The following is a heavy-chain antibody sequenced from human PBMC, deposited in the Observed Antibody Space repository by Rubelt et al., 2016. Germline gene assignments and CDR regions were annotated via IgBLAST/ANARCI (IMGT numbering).Heavy chain of an antibody. CDR1: GYTFTGYY. Sequence: QVQLVQSGAEVKKPGASVKVSCKASGYTFTGYYMHWVRQAPGQGLEWVGRINPNRGGTNYAQKFQGRVTMTRDTSSSTAYMELSRLRSDDTAVYYCARGVGTAFDPWGQGTLVTVSS. CDR2: INPNRGGT. J-gene: IGHJ5*02. CDR3: ARGVGTAFDP. D-gene: IGHD1-1*01. V-gene: IGHV1-2*06.